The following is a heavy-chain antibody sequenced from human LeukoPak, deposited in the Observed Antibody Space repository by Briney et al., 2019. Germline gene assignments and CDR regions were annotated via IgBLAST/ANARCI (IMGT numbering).Heavy chain of an antibody. D-gene: IGHD2-15*01. CDR2: ISYDGSNK. V-gene: IGHV3-30*18. CDR3: AKIPDCSGGSCCAYFDY. J-gene: IGHJ4*02. CDR1: GFTFSSYG. Sequence: GGSLRLSCAASGFTFSSYGMHWVRQAPGKGLEWVAVISYDGSNKYYADSVKGRFTISRDNSKNTLYLQMNSLRAEDTAVYYCAKIPDCSGGSCCAYFDYWGQGTLVTVSS.